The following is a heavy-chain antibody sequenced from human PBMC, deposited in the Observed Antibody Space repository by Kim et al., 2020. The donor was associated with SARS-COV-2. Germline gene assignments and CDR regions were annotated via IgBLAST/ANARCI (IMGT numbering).Heavy chain of an antibody. V-gene: IGHV3-23*01. J-gene: IGHJ4*02. D-gene: IGHD6-13*01. CDR1: GFTFSSYA. CDR3: AKGPVGSSWYSLSFADY. CDR2: ISGSGGST. Sequence: GGSLRLSCAASGFTFSSYAMSWVRQAPGKGLEWVSAISGSGGSTYYADSVKGRFTISRDNSKNTLYLQMNSLRAEDTAVYDCAKGPVGSSWYSLSFADYWGQRTLVTVSS.